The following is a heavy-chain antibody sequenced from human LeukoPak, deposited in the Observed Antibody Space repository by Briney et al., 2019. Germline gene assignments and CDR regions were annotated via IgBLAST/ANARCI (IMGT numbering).Heavy chain of an antibody. CDR2: INPGDGRT. J-gene: IGHJ4*02. D-gene: IGHD1-26*01. CDR3: ARDLSGNHYGHFDY. Sequence: ATVEVSCKASGYTFTSYYMHWVRQAPWQGLEWMGIINPGDGRTTYPQKFQGRVTMTRDTSTSTVYMELSSLRSEDTAVYYCARDLSGNHYGHFDYWGRGTLVTVSS. V-gene: IGHV1-46*01. CDR1: GYTFTSYY.